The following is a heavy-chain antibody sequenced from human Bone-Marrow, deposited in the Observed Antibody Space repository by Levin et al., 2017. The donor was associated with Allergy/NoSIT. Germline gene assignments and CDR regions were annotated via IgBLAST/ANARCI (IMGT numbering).Heavy chain of an antibody. CDR1: GGTFSSYA. CDR2: IIPIFGTA. V-gene: IGHV1-69*13. Sequence: GASVKVSCKASGGTFSSYAISWVRQAPGQGLEWMGGIIPIFGTANYAQKFQGRVTITADESTSTAYMELSSLRSEDTAVYYCARAVQQLGKRNYYYYYGMDVWGQGTTVTVSS. J-gene: IGHJ6*02. D-gene: IGHD6-13*01. CDR3: ARAVQQLGKRNYYYYYGMDV.